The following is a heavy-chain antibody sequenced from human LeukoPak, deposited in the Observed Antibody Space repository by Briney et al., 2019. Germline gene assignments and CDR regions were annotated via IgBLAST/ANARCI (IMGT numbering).Heavy chain of an antibody. CDR2: ISYDGSNK. D-gene: IGHD6-19*01. V-gene: IGHV3-30*04. CDR1: GFTFSSYA. J-gene: IGHJ4*02. CDR3: ARGPTIAVAGRAEYYFDY. Sequence: GGSLRLSCAASGFTFSSYAMHWVRRAPGKGLEWVAVISYDGSNKYYADSVKGRFTISRDNSKNTLYLQMNSLRAEDTAVYYCARGPTIAVAGRAEYYFDYWGQGTLVTVSS.